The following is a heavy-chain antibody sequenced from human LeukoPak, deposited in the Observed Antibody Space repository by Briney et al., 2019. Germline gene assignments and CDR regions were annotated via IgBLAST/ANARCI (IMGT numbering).Heavy chain of an antibody. J-gene: IGHJ4*02. CDR2: ISYDGSNK. CDR3: ARDPAYYDFWSGYYTTGDHFDY. CDR1: GFTFSSYA. D-gene: IGHD3-3*01. V-gene: IGHV3-30-3*01. Sequence: GRSLRLSCAASGFTFSSYAMHWVRQAPGKGLEWAAVISYDGSNKYYADSVKGRFTISRDNSKNTLYLQMNSLRAEDTAVYYCARDPAYYDFWSGYYTTGDHFDYWGQGTLVTVSS.